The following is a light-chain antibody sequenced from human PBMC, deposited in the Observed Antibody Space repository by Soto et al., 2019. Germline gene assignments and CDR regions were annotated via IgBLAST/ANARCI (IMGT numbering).Light chain of an antibody. CDR1: NIDSKS. J-gene: IGLJ3*02. V-gene: IGLV3-21*02. CDR3: QVWESSSDHPYWV. CDR2: DDS. Sequence: SYELTQPPSVSVAPGQTARITCGENNIDSKSVHWYQQKPGQAPVLVVYDDSDRPSGIPERFSGSNSGNTATLTISRVEAGDEADYYCQVWESSSDHPYWVFGGGTKVTVL.